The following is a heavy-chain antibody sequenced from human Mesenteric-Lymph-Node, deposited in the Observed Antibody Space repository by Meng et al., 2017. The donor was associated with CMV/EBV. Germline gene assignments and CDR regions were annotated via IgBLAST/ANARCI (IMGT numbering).Heavy chain of an antibody. Sequence: QLQLQESGPGLVKPSETLSLPCTVSGGSMSSSSYYWGWYRQTPGKGLEWIGSIYYSGSTYYNPSLKSRVTISVDTSKNQFSLKLSSVTAADTAVYYCARDGDYYDSSGYNPFDYWGQGTLVTVSS. CDR3: ARDGDYYDSSGYNPFDY. J-gene: IGHJ4*02. CDR1: GGSMSSSSYY. D-gene: IGHD3-22*01. V-gene: IGHV4-39*07. CDR2: IYYSGST.